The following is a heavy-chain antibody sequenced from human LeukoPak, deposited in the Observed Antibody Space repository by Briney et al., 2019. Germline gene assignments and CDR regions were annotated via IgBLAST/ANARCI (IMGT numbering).Heavy chain of an antibody. Sequence: GGSLRLSCAASGFSVSSNYVSWVRQAPGKGLEWVSVIYTGGTTHYAPSVMGRFTISRDDSQNIVHLHMSGLRDEDTALYYCAREGRFQSFDYWGQGTLVAVSS. CDR3: AREGRFQSFDY. CDR2: IYTGGTT. J-gene: IGHJ4*02. V-gene: IGHV3-53*01. CDR1: GFSVSSNY.